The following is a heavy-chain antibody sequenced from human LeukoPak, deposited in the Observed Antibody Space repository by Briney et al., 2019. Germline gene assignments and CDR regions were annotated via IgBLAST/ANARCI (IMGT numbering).Heavy chain of an antibody. J-gene: IGHJ4*02. D-gene: IGHD3-16*01. CDR2: MNPNSGNT. V-gene: IGHV1-8*01. Sequence: ASVKVSCKASGYTFTSYDINWLRQATGQGLEWMGWMNPNSGNTGYAQKFQGRVTMTRNTSISTAYMELSSLRSEDTAVYYCARVATTFLTHHRRIDYWGQGTLVTVSS. CDR3: ARVATTFLTHHRRIDY. CDR1: GYTFTSYD.